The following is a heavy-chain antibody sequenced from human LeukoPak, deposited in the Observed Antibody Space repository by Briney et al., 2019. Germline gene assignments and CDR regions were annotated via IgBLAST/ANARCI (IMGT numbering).Heavy chain of an antibody. CDR2: INPNSGGT. V-gene: IGHV1-2*02. CDR3: ARDWLGGSYFDY. CDR1: GYTFTGYY. D-gene: IGHD1-26*01. J-gene: IGHJ4*02. Sequence: ASVKVSCKASGYTFTGYYMHWVRQAPGQGLEWMGWINPNSGGTNHAQKFQGRVTMTRDTSISTAYMELSRLRSDDTAVYYCARDWLGGSYFDYWGQGTLVTVSS.